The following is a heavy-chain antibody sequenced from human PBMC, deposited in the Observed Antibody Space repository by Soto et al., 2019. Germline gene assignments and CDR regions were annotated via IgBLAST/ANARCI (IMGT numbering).Heavy chain of an antibody. CDR1: GDSFSSYT. V-gene: IGHV1-69*08. D-gene: IGHD6-19*01. Sequence: QVQLVQSGAAVEKPGSSVKISCKASGDSFSSYTLSWMRQAPGHGLEWMGRIVPLLRTTNYAQKFQGSVTFTADKSTSTVYMEVRSVRSEDTALYCCARDLSAVAGTQAFGIWGQGTMVIGSS. CDR3: ARDLSAVAGTQAFGI. J-gene: IGHJ3*02. CDR2: IVPLLRTT.